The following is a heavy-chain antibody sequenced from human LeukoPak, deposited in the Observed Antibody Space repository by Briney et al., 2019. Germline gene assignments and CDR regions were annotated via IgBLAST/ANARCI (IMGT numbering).Heavy chain of an antibody. V-gene: IGHV1-69*05. J-gene: IGHJ6*03. CDR3: ARVSMIVNTRYYYYYMDV. D-gene: IGHD3-22*01. Sequence: GASVKVSCKASGGTFSSYAISWVRQAPGQGLGWMGRIIPIFGTANYAQKFQGRVTITTDESTSTAYMELSSLRSEDTAVYYCARVSMIVNTRYYYYYMDVWGKGTTVTVSS. CDR2: IIPIFGTA. CDR1: GGTFSSYA.